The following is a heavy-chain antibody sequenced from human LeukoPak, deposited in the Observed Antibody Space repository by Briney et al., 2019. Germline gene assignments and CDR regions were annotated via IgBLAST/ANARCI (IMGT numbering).Heavy chain of an antibody. J-gene: IGHJ5*02. CDR3: ARGAGWYDP. V-gene: IGHV4-59*01. Sequence: PSETLSLTCTVSGGSLSNYYWSWLRQPPGKGLEWIGYIYYTGTTNYNPSVRSRVTISVDTSENQFSLKLRSVTAADTAVYYCARGAGWYDPWGQGTLVAVSS. CDR1: GGSLSNYY. CDR2: IYYTGTT.